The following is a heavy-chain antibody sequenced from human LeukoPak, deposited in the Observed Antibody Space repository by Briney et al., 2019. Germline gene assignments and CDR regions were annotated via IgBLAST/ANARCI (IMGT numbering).Heavy chain of an antibody. Sequence: PSQTLSLTCTVSDGSISGGSYYWSWIRQPAGKGLEWFGRIYASGSTDYNPSLKSRLTISADTSKNQFPLRLTSVTAADTAVYYCAREKNDYNFWTGGYYYMDVWGKGTTVTVSS. D-gene: IGHD3-3*01. CDR3: AREKNDYNFWTGGYYYMDV. CDR1: DGSISGGSYY. CDR2: IYASGST. V-gene: IGHV4-61*02. J-gene: IGHJ6*03.